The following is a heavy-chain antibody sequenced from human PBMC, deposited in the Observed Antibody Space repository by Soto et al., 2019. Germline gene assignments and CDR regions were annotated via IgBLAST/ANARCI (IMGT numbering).Heavy chain of an antibody. D-gene: IGHD1-26*01. J-gene: IGHJ4*02. Sequence: QVTLKESGPVLVKPTETLTLTCTVSGFSLSNPRMSVSWIRQPPGKALEWLAHIFPNDAESRSSSLSSRLTISKDTSKSQVVLTMTNMDPVDTATYFCARTRGWSWLGPKDYWGQGTLVTVSS. CDR2: IFPNDAE. CDR1: GFSLSNPRMS. V-gene: IGHV2-26*01. CDR3: ARTRGWSWLGPKDY.